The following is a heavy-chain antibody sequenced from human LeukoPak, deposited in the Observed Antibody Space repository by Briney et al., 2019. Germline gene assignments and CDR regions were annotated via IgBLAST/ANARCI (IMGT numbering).Heavy chain of an antibody. J-gene: IGHJ3*02. V-gene: IGHV1-46*01. Sequence: ASVKVSCKASGYTFTSHFMHWVRQAPGQGLINPRGGSTSYTQKFQGRVTMTRDTSTSTVYMELSSLRSEDTAVYYCARVKSYYCDTSDKDAFDIWGQGTMVTVSS. CDR2: NPRGGST. CDR1: GYTFTSHF. CDR3: ARVKSYYCDTSDKDAFDI. D-gene: IGHD3-22*01.